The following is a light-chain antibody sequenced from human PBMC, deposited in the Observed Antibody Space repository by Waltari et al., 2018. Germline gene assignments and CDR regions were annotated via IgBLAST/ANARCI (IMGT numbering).Light chain of an antibody. V-gene: IGLV1-51*01. J-gene: IGLJ3*02. CDR2: DNA. CDR3: ETWDTSLSAWV. CDR1: SPNIWSKY. Sequence: QSVLTQAPSVSAAPGQKVTISCAGSSPNIWSKYVSWYQQFPGTAPKLLIYDNAKRPSGIPDRFSASKSGTSATLGITGLQTGDEANYYCETWDTSLSAWVFGGGTKLTVL.